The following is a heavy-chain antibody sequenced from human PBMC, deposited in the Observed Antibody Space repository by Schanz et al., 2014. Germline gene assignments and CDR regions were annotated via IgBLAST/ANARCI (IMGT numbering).Heavy chain of an antibody. Sequence: EVQLVESGGGLVKPGGSLRLSCAASGFTFSNYAMSWVRQAPGKGLEWVSGFIVDSGNTYYAGSVKGRFSISRDYSKNTLYLQMSSLRAEDTAIYYCAKLSSSGRLAGCFDYWGQGALVTVSS. CDR2: FIVDSGNT. CDR3: AKLSSSGRLAGCFDY. J-gene: IGHJ4*02. V-gene: IGHV3-23*04. CDR1: GFTFSNYA. D-gene: IGHD6-19*01.